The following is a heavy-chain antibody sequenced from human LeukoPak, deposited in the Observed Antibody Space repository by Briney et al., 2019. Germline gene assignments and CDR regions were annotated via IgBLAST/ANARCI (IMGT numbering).Heavy chain of an antibody. CDR2: ISGGKDST. D-gene: IGHD1-1*01. CDR3: ATKRGQGTQLNYNWFDP. V-gene: IGHV3-23*01. Sequence: PGGSLRLSCAASGFTFNSYAMYWVRQAPGKGLEWVSSISGGKDSTYYADSVKGRFTISRDNSRSTLYLQMNSLRADDTALYYCATKRGQGTQLNYNWFDPWGQGTLVTVSS. CDR1: GFTFNSYA. J-gene: IGHJ5*02.